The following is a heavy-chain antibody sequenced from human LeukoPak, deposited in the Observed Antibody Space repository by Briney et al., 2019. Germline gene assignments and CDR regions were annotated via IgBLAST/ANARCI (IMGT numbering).Heavy chain of an antibody. D-gene: IGHD2-2*01. CDR3: AKDFYCSSTSCYLGYPGY. Sequence: GGSLRLSCAASGFTFSSYAMSWVRQAPGKGLEWVSAISGSGGSTYYADSVKGRFTISRDNSKNTLYLQMNSLRAEDTAVYYCAKDFYCSSTSCYLGYPGYWGQGTLVTVSS. V-gene: IGHV3-23*01. CDR2: ISGSGGST. J-gene: IGHJ4*02. CDR1: GFTFSSYA.